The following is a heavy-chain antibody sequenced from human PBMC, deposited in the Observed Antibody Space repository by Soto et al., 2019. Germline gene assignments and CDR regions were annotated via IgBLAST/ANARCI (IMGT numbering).Heavy chain of an antibody. CDR3: ARLTTSSAWSLFDS. CDR2: IYYTGTT. Sequence: PSETLSLTCTVSGGSVSSSFFYWSWVRQPPGQRLEWIGYIYYTGTTNYNPSLASRVAMSVDTSKKQFTLNLRSLTAADTARYFCARLTTSSAWSLFDSWGQGMLVTVSS. D-gene: IGHD1-1*01. V-gene: IGHV4-61*01. CDR1: GGSVSSSFFY. J-gene: IGHJ4*02.